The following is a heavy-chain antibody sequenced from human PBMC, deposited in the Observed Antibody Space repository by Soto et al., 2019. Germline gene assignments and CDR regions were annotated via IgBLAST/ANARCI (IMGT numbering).Heavy chain of an antibody. CDR1: GYTFTSYG. CDR3: ARTLIVATPRYDP. CDR2: ISAYNGNT. J-gene: IGHJ5*02. D-gene: IGHD5-12*01. Sequence: ALVKVSCKASGYTFTSYGISWVRQAPGRGLEWMGWISAYNGNTNYAQKLQGRVTMTTDTSTSTAYMELRSLRSDDTAVYYCARTLIVATPRYDPWGQGTPVTVSS. V-gene: IGHV1-18*01.